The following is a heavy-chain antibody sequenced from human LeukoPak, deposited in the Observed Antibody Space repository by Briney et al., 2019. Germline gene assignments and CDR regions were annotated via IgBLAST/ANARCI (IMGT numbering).Heavy chain of an antibody. D-gene: IGHD3-10*01. CDR2: IRYDGSNK. CDR1: GFTFSNHW. J-gene: IGHJ4*02. Sequence: GGSLRLSCEASGFTFSNHWMHWVRQAPGKGLEWVAFIRYDGSNKYYADSVKGRFTISRDNSKNTLYLQMNSLRAEDTAVYYCAKAHYYGSGSYLPFDYWGQGTLVTVSS. CDR3: AKAHYYGSGSYLPFDY. V-gene: IGHV3-30*02.